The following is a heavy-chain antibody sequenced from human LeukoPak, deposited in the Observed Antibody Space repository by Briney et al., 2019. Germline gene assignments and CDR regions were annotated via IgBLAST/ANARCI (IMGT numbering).Heavy chain of an antibody. CDR2: IYTSGST. J-gene: IGHJ6*03. D-gene: IGHD1-1*01. CDR1: GGSISSYY. CDR3: AVTTGDYYYYYMDV. Sequence: SETLSLTCTVSGGSISSYYWSWIRQPAGKGLEWIGRIYTSGSTNYNPSLKSRVTMSVDTSKNQFSLKLSSVTAADTAVYYCAVTTGDYYYYYMDVWGKGTTVTVSS. V-gene: IGHV4-4*07.